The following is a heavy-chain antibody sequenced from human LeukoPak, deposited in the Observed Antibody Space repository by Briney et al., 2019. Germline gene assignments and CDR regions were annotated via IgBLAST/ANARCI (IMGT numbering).Heavy chain of an antibody. J-gene: IGHJ6*02. D-gene: IGHD2-2*01. CDR1: GFTFSSYG. Sequence: GGSLRLSCAASGFTFSSYGMHWVRQAPGKGLEWVAVMSHDGNSQYYADSVKGRFTISRGNSKNTLDLQMHRLRPEDTAVYYCAKSIRFCSSSACFAGYYNYGLHVWGQGTTVIVSS. CDR3: AKSIRFCSSSACFAGYYNYGLHV. V-gene: IGHV3-30*18. CDR2: MSHDGNSQ.